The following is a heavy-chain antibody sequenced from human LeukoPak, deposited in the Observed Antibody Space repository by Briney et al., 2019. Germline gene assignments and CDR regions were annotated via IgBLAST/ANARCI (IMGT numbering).Heavy chain of an antibody. CDR2: MNPNSGNT. CDR3: ARGRYCSSTSCYEVVDY. Sequence: ASVKVSCKASGYTFTSYDINWVRQATGQGLEWMGWMNPNSGNTGYAQKFQGRVTMTRNTSLSTAYMELSSLRSEDTAVYYCARGRYCSSTSCYEVVDYWGQGTLVTVSS. J-gene: IGHJ4*02. D-gene: IGHD2-2*01. V-gene: IGHV1-8*01. CDR1: GYTFTSYD.